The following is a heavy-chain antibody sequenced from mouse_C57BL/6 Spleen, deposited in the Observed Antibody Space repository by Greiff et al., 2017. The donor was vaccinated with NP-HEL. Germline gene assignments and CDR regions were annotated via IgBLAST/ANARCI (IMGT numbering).Heavy chain of an antibody. CDR2: INANYGTT. CDR3: AREELYDYDLYWYFDV. J-gene: IGHJ1*03. CDR1: GYSFTDYN. D-gene: IGHD2-4*01. V-gene: IGHV1-39*01. Sequence: EVQLQQSGPELVKPGASVKISCKASGYSFTDYNMNWVKQSNGKSLEWIGVINANYGTTRYNQKFKGKATLTVDQSSSTAYMQLNSQTSEDSAVYDSAREELYDYDLYWYFDVWGTGTTVTVSS.